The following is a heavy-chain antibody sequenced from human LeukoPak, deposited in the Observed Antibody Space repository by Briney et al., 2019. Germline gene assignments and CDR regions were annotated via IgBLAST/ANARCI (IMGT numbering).Heavy chain of an antibody. CDR1: GGSISSGSYY. Sequence: SQTLSLTCTVSGGSISSGSYYWSWIRQPAGKGLEWIGRIYTSGSTNYNPSLKSRVTISVDTSKNQFSLKLSSVTAADTAVYYCARDRLGYDFWSGYVMDVWGKGTTVTVSS. J-gene: IGHJ6*03. CDR2: IYTSGST. CDR3: ARDRLGYDFWSGYVMDV. D-gene: IGHD3-3*01. V-gene: IGHV4-61*02.